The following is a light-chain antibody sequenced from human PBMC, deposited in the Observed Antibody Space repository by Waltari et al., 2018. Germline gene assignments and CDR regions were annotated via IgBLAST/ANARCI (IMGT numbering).Light chain of an antibody. Sequence: EIVLTKSPATLSLSPGERATLSCRASQSVSRALPWYQQKPGQAPRLLIYDASTRATGIPDRFSGSGSGTDFSLTISRLEPEDFAVYYCQKYGSLPATFGQGTKVEVK. CDR2: DAS. J-gene: IGKJ1*01. CDR1: QSVSRA. CDR3: QKYGSLPAT. V-gene: IGKV3-20*01.